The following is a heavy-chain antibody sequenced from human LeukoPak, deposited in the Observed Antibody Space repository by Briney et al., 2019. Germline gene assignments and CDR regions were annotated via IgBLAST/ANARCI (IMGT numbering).Heavy chain of an antibody. D-gene: IGHD6-19*01. CDR1: GYTFTGYY. J-gene: IGHJ4*02. V-gene: IGHV1-2*06. Sequence: ASVEVSCKASGYTFTGYYMHWVRQAPGQGLEWMGRINPNSGGTNYAQKFQGRVTMTRDTSISTAYMELSRLRSGDTAVYYCARDSHSSGWYLIGYWGQGTLVTVSS. CDR2: INPNSGGT. CDR3: ARDSHSSGWYLIGY.